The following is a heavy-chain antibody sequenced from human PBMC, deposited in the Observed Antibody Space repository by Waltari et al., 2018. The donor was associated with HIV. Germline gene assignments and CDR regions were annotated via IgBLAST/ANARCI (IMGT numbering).Heavy chain of an antibody. J-gene: IGHJ6*02. Sequence: QLQLQESGPGLVKPSETLSLTCTVSGGSISSSSYYWGWIRQPPGKGLEWIGTIYYSGSTYHNPALKSRVTISVDTSKNQFSLRLSSVTAADTAVYYCASVWRDYYYSYAMDVWGQGTTVTVSS. D-gene: IGHD3-16*01. CDR2: IYYSGST. CDR3: ASVWRDYYYSYAMDV. V-gene: IGHV4-39*07. CDR1: GGSISSSSYY.